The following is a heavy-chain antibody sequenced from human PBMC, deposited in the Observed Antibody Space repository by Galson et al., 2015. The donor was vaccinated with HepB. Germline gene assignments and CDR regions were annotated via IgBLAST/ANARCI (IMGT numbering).Heavy chain of an antibody. CDR3: ARYDFWFGMDG. D-gene: IGHD3/OR15-3a*01. V-gene: IGHV1-2*02. CDR1: GYTFTAYY. CDR2: INPNSGAT. Sequence: VKVSCKASGYTFTAYYIQWVRQAPGQGLEWMGWINPNSGATTFSQKFQGSVTMTRDTSTFTAYMELSSLRSADTAVYYCARYDFWFGMDGWGQGTPVAASS. J-gene: IGHJ6*02.